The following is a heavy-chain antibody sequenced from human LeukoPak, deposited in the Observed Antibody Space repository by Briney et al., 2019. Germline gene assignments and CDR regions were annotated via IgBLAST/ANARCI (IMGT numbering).Heavy chain of an antibody. V-gene: IGHV3-23*01. Sequence: GGSLRLSCAASGFTSGSFALSWVHQAPGKRLEWVSAISASGDSTDYAGSVRGRFTTSRDNSRNMVYLQMNTLGVEDTAVYYCAKGYYTYGNDYFDCWGQGTLVIVSS. D-gene: IGHD5-18*01. J-gene: IGHJ4*02. CDR3: AKGYYTYGNDYFDC. CDR2: ISASGDST. CDR1: GFTSGSFA.